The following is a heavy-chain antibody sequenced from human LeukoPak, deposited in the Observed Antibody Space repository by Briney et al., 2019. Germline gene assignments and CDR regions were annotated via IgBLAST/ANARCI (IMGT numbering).Heavy chain of an antibody. CDR2: ISGSGGST. V-gene: IGHV3-23*01. CDR1: GFTFSSYA. Sequence: GGSLRLSCAASGFTFSSYAMSWVRQAPGKGLEWVSAISGSGGSTYYADSVKGRFTISRDNSKNTLYLQMNSLRAEDTAVYYCAKHSSSWYGSGYFDYWGQGTLVTVSS. J-gene: IGHJ4*02. CDR3: AKHSSSWYGSGYFDY. D-gene: IGHD6-13*01.